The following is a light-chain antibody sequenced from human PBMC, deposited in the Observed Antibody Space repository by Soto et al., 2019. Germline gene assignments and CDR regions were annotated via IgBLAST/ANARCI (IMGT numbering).Light chain of an antibody. Sequence: EIVMTQSPATLSVSPGERATLSCRASQSVSSSLAWYQQRPGQAPRLLIYGASSRATGIPDRFSGSGSGTDFTLTISGLEPEDFAVYYCYHSGTFGQGTKVDIK. CDR3: YHSGT. CDR1: QSVSSS. V-gene: IGKV3-20*01. CDR2: GAS. J-gene: IGKJ1*01.